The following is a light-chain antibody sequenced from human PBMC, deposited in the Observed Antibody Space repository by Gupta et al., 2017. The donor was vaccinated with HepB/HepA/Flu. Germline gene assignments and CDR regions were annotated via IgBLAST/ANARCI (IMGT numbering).Light chain of an antibody. CDR2: GKN. Sequence: SSELTQDPAVSVALGQTVRITCQGGSLRYYHASWYQQKPGQAPVLVIYGKNNRPSGIPDRFSGSTSGNTASLTITGAQAEDEADYYCNSRDSTNNPVVFGGGTKLTVL. CDR3: NSRDSTNNPVV. J-gene: IGLJ2*01. V-gene: IGLV3-19*01. CDR1: SLRYYH.